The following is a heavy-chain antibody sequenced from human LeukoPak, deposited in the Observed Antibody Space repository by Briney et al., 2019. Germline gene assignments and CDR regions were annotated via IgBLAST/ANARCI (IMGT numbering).Heavy chain of an antibody. Sequence: SETLSLTCTVSGGSISSYYWSWIRQPPGKGLEWIGYIYYSGSTNYNPSLKSRVTISVDTSKNQFSLKLSSVTAADTAVYYCAGYDSSGSPINDAFDIWGQGTMVTVSS. D-gene: IGHD3-22*01. CDR1: GGSISSYY. J-gene: IGHJ3*02. CDR2: IYYSGST. V-gene: IGHV4-59*01. CDR3: AGYDSSGSPINDAFDI.